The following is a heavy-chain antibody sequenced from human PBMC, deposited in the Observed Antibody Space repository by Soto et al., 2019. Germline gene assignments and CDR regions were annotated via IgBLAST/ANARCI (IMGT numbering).Heavy chain of an antibody. CDR3: VKDRLYCSGGSCYVVGDAFDI. Sequence: PGGSLRLSCAASGFSFDDYAMHWVRQAPGKGLEWVSSISWNSGTIGYADSVKGRFTMSRDNAKNSLYLQMNSLRVEDTALYYCVKDRLYCSGGSCYVVGDAFDIWGQGTMVTVSS. D-gene: IGHD2-15*01. CDR1: GFSFDDYA. CDR2: ISWNSGTI. V-gene: IGHV3-9*01. J-gene: IGHJ3*02.